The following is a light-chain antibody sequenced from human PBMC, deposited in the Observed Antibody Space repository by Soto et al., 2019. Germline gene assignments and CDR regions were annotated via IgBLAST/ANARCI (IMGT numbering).Light chain of an antibody. CDR2: GAS. J-gene: IGKJ1*01. CDR1: QSISSY. Sequence: DIQMTQSPSSLSASVGDRVTINCRASQSISSYLNWYQQKPGKAPKLLIYGASSLQSGVPSRFSGSGSGTDFTLTISSLQPEDFATYYCQQSYSTPRTFGQGTKVEIK. V-gene: IGKV1-39*01. CDR3: QQSYSTPRT.